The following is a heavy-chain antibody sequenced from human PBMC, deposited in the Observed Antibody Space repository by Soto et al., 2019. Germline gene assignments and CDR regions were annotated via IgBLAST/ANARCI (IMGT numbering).Heavy chain of an antibody. CDR1: GGSISTGGYY. CDR3: ARNYGHAFDI. J-gene: IGHJ3*02. D-gene: IGHD1-7*01. V-gene: IGHV4-31*03. Sequence: SETLSLTCTVSGGSISTGGYYWSWIRQHPGKGLEWNGYIYNSATTYYNPSLKSRVTISVDTSKNQFSLKLSSVTVADTAVYYCARNYGHAFDIWGQGTMVT. CDR2: IYNSATT.